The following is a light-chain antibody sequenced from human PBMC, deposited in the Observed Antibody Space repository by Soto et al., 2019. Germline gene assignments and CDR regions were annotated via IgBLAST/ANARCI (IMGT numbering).Light chain of an antibody. CDR2: KAS. CDR3: QQYQSYPWT. J-gene: IGKJ1*01. Sequence: DIQMTQSPSTLSASAGDRVTITCRSSQNIYDWLAWYQQKPGKAPKVLIYKASTLESGVPSRFSGRGSGTEFTLTISSLQADDFATYYCQQYQSYPWTFGQGTPVEIQ. V-gene: IGKV1-5*03. CDR1: QNIYDW.